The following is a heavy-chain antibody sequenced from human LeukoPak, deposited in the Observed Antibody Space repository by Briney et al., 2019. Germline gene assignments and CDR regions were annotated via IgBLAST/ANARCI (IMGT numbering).Heavy chain of an antibody. CDR3: ARVPGGWFGELLFDY. V-gene: IGHV4-59*01. CDR2: IHYSGST. Sequence: LSETLSLTCTVTGGSISSYYWSGIRQPPGKGLEWIGYIHYSGSTNYNRSLKSRVTISVDTSKNQVSLKLSSVTAADTAVYYCARVPGGWFGELLFDYWGQGTLVTVSS. J-gene: IGHJ4*02. CDR1: GGSISSYY. D-gene: IGHD3-10*01.